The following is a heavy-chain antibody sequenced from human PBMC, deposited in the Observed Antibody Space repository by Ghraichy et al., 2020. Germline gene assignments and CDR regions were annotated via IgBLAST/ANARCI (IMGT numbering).Heavy chain of an antibody. J-gene: IGHJ4*02. V-gene: IGHV4-4*07. CDR2: IDASGKT. D-gene: IGHD3-10*01. CDR3: ARDSGGNTPATFDY. CDR1: GASMSSSF. Sequence: SETLSLTCSVSGASMSSSFWAWIRQPAGKGLEWIGRIDASGKTNHNPSLEGRLTMSIDTSTKPFYLRLTSVTAANTAVYYCARDSGGNTPATFDYWGQGTLVTVS.